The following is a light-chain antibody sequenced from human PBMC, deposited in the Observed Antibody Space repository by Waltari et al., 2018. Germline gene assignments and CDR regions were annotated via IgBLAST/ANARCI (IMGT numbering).Light chain of an antibody. Sequence: QSVLTQPPSASGTPGQRVTISCSGSSSNIGSNTVNWYQQRPGTAPKLLLYSNKQRPSGVPDRISGSKSGASASLAISGLQSEDEADYYCAAWDDSLNGRVFGGGTKLTVL. CDR3: AAWDDSLNGRV. CDR2: SNK. CDR1: SSNIGSNT. J-gene: IGLJ3*02. V-gene: IGLV1-44*01.